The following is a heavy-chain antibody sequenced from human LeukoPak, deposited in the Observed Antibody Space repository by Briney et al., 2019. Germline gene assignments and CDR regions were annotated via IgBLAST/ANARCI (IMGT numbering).Heavy chain of an antibody. J-gene: IGHJ4*02. V-gene: IGHV4-59*05. CDR1: GGSISSYY. Sequence: SETLSLTCTVSGGSISSYYWSWIRQPAGKGLEWIGSIYYSGSTYYNPSLKSRVTISVDTSKNQFSLKLSSVTAADTAVYYCARAIVVVPAAMKYFDYWGQGTLVTVSS. CDR3: ARAIVVVPAAMKYFDY. D-gene: IGHD2-2*01. CDR2: IYYSGST.